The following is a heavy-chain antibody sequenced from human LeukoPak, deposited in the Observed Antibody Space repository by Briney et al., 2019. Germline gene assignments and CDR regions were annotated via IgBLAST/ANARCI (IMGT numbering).Heavy chain of an antibody. CDR2: ISSSSSYI. J-gene: IGHJ5*02. D-gene: IGHD2-2*01. V-gene: IGHV3-21*01. Sequence: GGSLRLSCAASGFTFSSYSMNWVRQAPGKGLEWVSSISSSSSYIYYADSVKGRFTISRDNAKNSLYLQMNSLRAEDTAVYHCASDIVVVPAAMGGNWFDPWGQGTLVTVSS. CDR3: ASDIVVVPAAMGGNWFDP. CDR1: GFTFSSYS.